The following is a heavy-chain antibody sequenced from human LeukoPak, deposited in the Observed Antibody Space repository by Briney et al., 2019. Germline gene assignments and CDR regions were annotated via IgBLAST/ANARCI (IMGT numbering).Heavy chain of an antibody. CDR1: GFTFSSYS. D-gene: IGHD6-13*01. V-gene: IGHV3-21*01. CDR3: ARIPYSSNWSGDYFDY. CDR2: ISSSSSYI. Sequence: GGSLRLSCAASGFTFSSYSMNWVRQAPGKGLEWVSSISSSSSYIYYADSVKGRFTISRDNAKNSLYLQMNSLRAEDTAVYYCARIPYSSNWSGDYFDYWGQGTLVTVSS. J-gene: IGHJ4*02.